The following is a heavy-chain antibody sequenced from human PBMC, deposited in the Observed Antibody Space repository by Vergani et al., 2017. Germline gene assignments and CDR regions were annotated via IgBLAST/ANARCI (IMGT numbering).Heavy chain of an antibody. D-gene: IGHD2-15*01. J-gene: IGHJ4*02. V-gene: IGHV3-23*04. CDR2: ISGSGGST. CDR1: RFSVSSHY. CDR3: AKYPDIVVVVAATGYFDY. Sequence: EVQLVESGGGLVKPGGSLRLSCAASRFSVSSHYMTWVRQAPGKGLEWVSTISGSGGSTYYADSVKGRFTISRDNSKNTLYLQMNSLRAEDTAVYYCAKYPDIVVVVAATGYFDYWGQGTLVTVSS.